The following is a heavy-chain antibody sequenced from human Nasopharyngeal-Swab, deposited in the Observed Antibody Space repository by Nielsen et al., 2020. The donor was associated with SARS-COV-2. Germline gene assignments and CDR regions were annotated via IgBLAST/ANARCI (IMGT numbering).Heavy chain of an antibody. D-gene: IGHD1-26*01. V-gene: IGHV4-59*12. CDR2: IYYSGGT. CDR3: AREVVGGPVDS. Sequence: SEPLSLTCTVSGGSISSYYWGWIRQPPGKGLEWIGYIYYSGGTNYNPSLKSRVTLSVDTSKNQFSLKLSSVTAADTAVYYCAREVVGGPVDSWGQGTLVTVSS. J-gene: IGHJ4*02. CDR1: GGSISSYY.